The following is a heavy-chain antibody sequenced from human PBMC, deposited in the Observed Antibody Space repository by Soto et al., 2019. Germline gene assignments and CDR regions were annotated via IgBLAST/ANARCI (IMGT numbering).Heavy chain of an antibody. CDR3: ARATTVTSSFFYYGLDV. Sequence: QVQLQESGPGLVKPSQTLSLTCSVSGGSISNDDYYWTWIRQPPGKGLEWIGHIYYNGNTYYNPSLKNRLTMSLDTSQNQFSLHLTSVIAADSASYFCARATTVTSSFFYYGLDVWGQGTTVTVSS. J-gene: IGHJ6*02. CDR1: GGSISNDDYY. D-gene: IGHD4-17*01. CDR2: IYYNGNT. V-gene: IGHV4-30-4*08.